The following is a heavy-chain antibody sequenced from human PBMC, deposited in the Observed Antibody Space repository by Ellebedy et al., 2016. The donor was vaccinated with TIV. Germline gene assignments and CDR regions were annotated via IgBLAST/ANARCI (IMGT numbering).Heavy chain of an antibody. V-gene: IGHV2-5*01. D-gene: IGHD3-9*01. J-gene: IGHJ4*02. Sequence: SGPTLVKPTQTLTLTCSFSGFSLSTSGVGVGWIRQPPGKALEWLALIYWNDEKRYNPFLKSSVTLSKDTSKNQVVLTMTNMDPVDTATYYSAHTLRPKDILTAYFDYWGQGTLVTVSS. CDR2: IYWNDEK. CDR3: AHTLRPKDILTAYFDY. CDR1: GFSLSTSGVG.